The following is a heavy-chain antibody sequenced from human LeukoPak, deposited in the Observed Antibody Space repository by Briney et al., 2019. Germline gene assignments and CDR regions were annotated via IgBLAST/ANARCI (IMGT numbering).Heavy chain of an antibody. D-gene: IGHD3-3*01. J-gene: IGHJ4*02. V-gene: IGHV4-4*07. CDR2: IYTSGST. Sequence: SETLSLTCTVSGGSISSYYWSWIRQPAGKGLEWIGRIYTSGSTNYNPSLKSRVTMSVDTSKNQFSLKLSSVTAADTAVYYCARAHYDFWSGYPRYYFDYWGQGTLVTVSS. CDR3: ARAHYDFWSGYPRYYFDY. CDR1: GGSISSYY.